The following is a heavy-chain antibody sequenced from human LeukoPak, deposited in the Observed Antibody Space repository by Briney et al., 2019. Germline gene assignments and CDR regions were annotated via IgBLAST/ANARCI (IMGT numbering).Heavy chain of an antibody. CDR2: IIPIFGIA. CDR1: GGTFSSYA. V-gene: IGHV1-69*04. CDR3: AREDGYNSPGDY. Sequence: SVKVPCKASGGTFSSYAISWVRQAPGQGLEWMGRIIPIFGIANYAQKFQGRVTFTADKSTSTAYMELSSLRSEDTAVYYCAREDGYNSPGDYWGQGTLVTVSS. J-gene: IGHJ4*02. D-gene: IGHD5-24*01.